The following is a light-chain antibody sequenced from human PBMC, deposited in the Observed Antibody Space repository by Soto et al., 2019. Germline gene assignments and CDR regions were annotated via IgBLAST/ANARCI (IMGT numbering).Light chain of an antibody. J-gene: IGKJ5*01. V-gene: IGKV2-28*01. CDR1: QSLLHSNGYNY. Sequence: DIVMTQSPLSLPVTPGEPASLSCSSSQSLLHSNGYNYLDWYLQKPGQSPQLLIYLGYNRASGVTDRFSGSGSGTDFTLKISRVEAEDVGVYYCMPALQTRITVGQGTRLEIK. CDR2: LGY. CDR3: MPALQTRIT.